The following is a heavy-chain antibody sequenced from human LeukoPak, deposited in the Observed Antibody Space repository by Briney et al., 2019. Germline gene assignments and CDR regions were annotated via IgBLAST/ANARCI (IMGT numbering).Heavy chain of an antibody. CDR1: GFTFSSYG. Sequence: PGGSLRLSCAASGFTFSSYGMHWVRQAPGKGLEWVAFIRYDGSNKYYADSVKGRFTISRDNSKNTLYLQMNSLRAEDTAVYYCAKDPTWRVTDPPEYFDYWGQGTLVTVSS. V-gene: IGHV3-30*02. D-gene: IGHD2-21*02. CDR2: IRYDGSNK. J-gene: IGHJ4*02. CDR3: AKDPTWRVTDPPEYFDY.